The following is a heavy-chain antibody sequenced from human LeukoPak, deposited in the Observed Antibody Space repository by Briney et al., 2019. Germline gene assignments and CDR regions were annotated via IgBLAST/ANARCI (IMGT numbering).Heavy chain of an antibody. V-gene: IGHV3-33*08. CDR3: ARPYSSSWYGYYYGMDV. D-gene: IGHD6-13*01. CDR1: RFTFSSYA. CDR2: IWYDGSNK. J-gene: IGHJ6*02. Sequence: GGSLRLSCAASRFTFSSYAMSWVRQAPGKGLEWVAVIWYDGSNKYYADSVKGRFTISRDNSKNTLYLQMNSLRAEDTAVYYCARPYSSSWYGYYYGMDVWGQGTTVTVSS.